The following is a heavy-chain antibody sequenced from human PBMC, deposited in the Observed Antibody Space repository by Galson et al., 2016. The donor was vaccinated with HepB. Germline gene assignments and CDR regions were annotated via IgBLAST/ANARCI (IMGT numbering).Heavy chain of an antibody. J-gene: IGHJ6*02. V-gene: IGHV3-74*01. CDR3: ARQYCGGDCYDGMDV. Sequence: SLRLSCAASGFTFSNYWMHWVRQAPGKGLVWVSRINSDGSSRRYADSVKGRFTVSRDNAKNTLYLQMNSLRAEDTAVYYCARQYCGGDCYDGMDVWGQGTTVTVSS. D-gene: IGHD2-21*02. CDR2: INSDGSSR. CDR1: GFTFSNYW.